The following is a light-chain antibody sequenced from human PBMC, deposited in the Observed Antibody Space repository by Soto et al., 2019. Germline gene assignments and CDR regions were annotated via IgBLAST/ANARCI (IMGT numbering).Light chain of an antibody. CDR3: QQYNSFSGT. V-gene: IGKV1-5*01. CDR2: AAS. J-gene: IGKJ1*01. Sequence: DFQMTQSPPTLSASVGDRVTITCRASQSISRWVAWYQQKPGKPPKLLIYAASNLESGVPSRFSGSGSGTEFTLTIRSLQPDDFATYYCQQYNSFSGTFGQGTKVDIK. CDR1: QSISRW.